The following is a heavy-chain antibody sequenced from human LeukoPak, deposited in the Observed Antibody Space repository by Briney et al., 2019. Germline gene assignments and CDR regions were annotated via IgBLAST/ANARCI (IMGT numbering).Heavy chain of an antibody. CDR3: ASRAGYTGSWSAFDY. J-gene: IGHJ4*02. V-gene: IGHV3-7*05. Sequence: GGSLRLSCTASTLTLNNYWMSWVRQAPGKGLEWVANIKQDGSEKYHVDAVKGRFTISRDNAKNSLYLQMNSLRAEDTAVYYCASRAGYTGSWSAFDYWGQGTLVTVSS. CDR1: TLTLNNYW. CDR2: IKQDGSEK. D-gene: IGHD6-13*01.